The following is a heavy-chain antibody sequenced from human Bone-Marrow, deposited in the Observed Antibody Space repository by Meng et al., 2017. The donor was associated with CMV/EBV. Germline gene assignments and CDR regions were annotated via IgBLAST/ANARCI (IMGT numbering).Heavy chain of an antibody. Sequence: GGSLRLSCEGSGFIFSDYAMNWVRQAPGKGLEYVSSITMAGESTFYADSVKGRFTISRDNSKNTLYLQMNSLRAEDTAVYYCAKGPGWTTTYYFDYWGQGTLVTVSS. D-gene: IGHD4-17*01. CDR3: AKGPGWTTTYYFDY. CDR1: GFIFSDYA. V-gene: IGHV3-23*01. J-gene: IGHJ4*02. CDR2: ITMAGEST.